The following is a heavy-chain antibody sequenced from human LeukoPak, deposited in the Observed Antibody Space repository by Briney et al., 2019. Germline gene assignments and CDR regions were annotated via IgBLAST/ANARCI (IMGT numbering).Heavy chain of an antibody. CDR2: ISSSSSTI. Sequence: PGGSLRLSCAASGFIVSSNYMNWVRQAPGKGLEWVSYISSSSSTIYYADSVKGRFTISRDNAKNSLYLQMNSLRAEDTAVYYCARDRYSSSWYLSWFDPWGQGTLVTVSS. D-gene: IGHD6-13*01. CDR3: ARDRYSSSWYLSWFDP. CDR1: GFIVSSNY. J-gene: IGHJ5*02. V-gene: IGHV3-48*01.